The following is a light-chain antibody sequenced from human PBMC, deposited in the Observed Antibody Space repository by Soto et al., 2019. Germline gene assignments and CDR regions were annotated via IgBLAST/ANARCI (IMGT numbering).Light chain of an antibody. CDR3: QQYGSSPFT. V-gene: IGKV3-20*01. CDR2: GVS. CDR1: QSISSSF. Sequence: EIVLTQSPGTLSLSPGERATLSCRASQSISSSFLAWYQQRTGQAPRLLIHGVSSKAAGIPDRFSGSGSGTYFSLTIIRLEPEDFALYFCQQYGSSPFTFGPGTQLEIK. J-gene: IGKJ3*01.